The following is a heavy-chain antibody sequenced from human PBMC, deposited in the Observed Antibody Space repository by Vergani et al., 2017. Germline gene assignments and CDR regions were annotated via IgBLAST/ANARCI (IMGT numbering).Heavy chain of an antibody. V-gene: IGHV4-61*02. CDR1: GGSINSHNYY. CDR3: ARGSCLGGSCYKPLFDY. CDR2: IHTSGST. Sequence: QVQLQESGPGLVKPSQTLSLTCTVSGGSINSHNYYWSWIRQPAGKGLEWIGRIHTSGSTYYNPSLKSRVTMSEDTSKNQFSLNLTSVPAADTAVYFCARGSCLGGSCYKPLFDYWGQGILVTVSS. D-gene: IGHD2-15*01. J-gene: IGHJ4*02.